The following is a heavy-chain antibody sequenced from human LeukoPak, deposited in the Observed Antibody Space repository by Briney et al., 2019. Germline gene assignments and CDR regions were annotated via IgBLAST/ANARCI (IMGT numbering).Heavy chain of an antibody. Sequence: PSDTLSLTCTVSGGSISSSSYYWGWLRQPPGKGLEWIGSIYYSGSTYYNPSLKSRVTISVDTSKNQFSLKLSSVTAADTAVYYCARDRDLENFDYWGQGTLVTVSS. CDR1: GGSISSSSYY. D-gene: IGHD1-1*01. CDR3: ARDRDLENFDY. V-gene: IGHV4-39*07. J-gene: IGHJ4*02. CDR2: IYYSGST.